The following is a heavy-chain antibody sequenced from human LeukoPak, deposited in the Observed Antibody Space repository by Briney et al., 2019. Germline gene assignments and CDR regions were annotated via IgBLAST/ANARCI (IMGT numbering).Heavy chain of an antibody. CDR2: ISSTNEI. V-gene: IGHV3-69-1*01. D-gene: IGHD2-2*01. Sequence: PGGSLRLSCAASGFTFSSYAINWVRQAPGKGLEWVSYISSTNEIYYADSVKGRFTISRDNAKNSLYLQMNSLTAEDTAVYYCAAIRIGYWGQGALVTVSS. J-gene: IGHJ4*02. CDR1: GFTFSSYA. CDR3: AAIRIGY.